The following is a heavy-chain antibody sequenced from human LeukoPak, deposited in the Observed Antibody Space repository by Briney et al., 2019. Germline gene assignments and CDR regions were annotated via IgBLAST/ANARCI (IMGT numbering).Heavy chain of an antibody. D-gene: IGHD3-3*01. V-gene: IGHV4-39*01. CDR3: AATSYDFWSGSGWFDP. Sequence: PSETLSLTCTVSGGSISSSSYYWGWIRQPPGKDLEWIGSIYYSGSTYNNPSLKSRVTISVDTSKNQFSLKLSSVTAADTAVYYCAATSYDFWSGSGWFDPWGQGTLVTVSS. CDR2: IYYSGST. J-gene: IGHJ5*02. CDR1: GGSISSSSYY.